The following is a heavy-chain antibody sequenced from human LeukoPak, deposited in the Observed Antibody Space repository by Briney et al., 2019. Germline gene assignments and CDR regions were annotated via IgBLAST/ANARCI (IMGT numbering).Heavy chain of an antibody. CDR2: ITGSGDST. CDR1: GFTFTTYA. CDR3: ARGSDCSGGSCYSYWYFDL. D-gene: IGHD2-15*01. Sequence: PGGSLRLSCAASGFTFTTYAMSWVRQAPGKGLEWVSSITGSGDSTYYADSVKGRFTISRDNAKNTLYLQMNSLRAEDTAMYYCARGSDCSGGSCYSYWYFDLWGRGTLVTVSS. V-gene: IGHV3-23*01. J-gene: IGHJ2*01.